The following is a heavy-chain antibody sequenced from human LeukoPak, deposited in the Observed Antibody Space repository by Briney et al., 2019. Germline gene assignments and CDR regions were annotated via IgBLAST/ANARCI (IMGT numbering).Heavy chain of an antibody. CDR3: ARHHTYYYDSSGLSDAGFDI. CDR1: GGSISSYY. D-gene: IGHD3-22*01. V-gene: IGHV4-59*08. Sequence: PSETLSLTCTVSGGSISSYYWSWIRQPPGKGLEWIAYIYFSGITSYNPSLKSRVTISVDTSKNQFSLKLSSVTAADTAVYYCARHHTYYYDSSGLSDAGFDIWGQGTMVTVSS. J-gene: IGHJ3*02. CDR2: IYFSGIT.